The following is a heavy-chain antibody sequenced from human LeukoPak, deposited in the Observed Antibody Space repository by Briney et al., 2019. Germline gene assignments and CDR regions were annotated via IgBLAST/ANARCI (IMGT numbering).Heavy chain of an antibody. Sequence: AGGSLRLSCAASGFTVSSNHMSWVRQAPGKGLEWVSAISGSGGSTYYADSVKGRFIISRDNSNNMLYLQMSSLRLEDTAVYYCAKDWGSSDWYNWFDPWGQGTLVTVSS. D-gene: IGHD6-19*01. CDR2: ISGSGGST. V-gene: IGHV3-23*01. J-gene: IGHJ5*02. CDR3: AKDWGSSDWYNWFDP. CDR1: GFTVSSNH.